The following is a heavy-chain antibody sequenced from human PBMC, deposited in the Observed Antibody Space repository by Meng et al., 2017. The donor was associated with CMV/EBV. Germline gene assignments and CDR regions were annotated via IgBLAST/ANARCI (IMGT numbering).Heavy chain of an antibody. V-gene: IGHV3-11*06. J-gene: IGHJ2*01. D-gene: IGHD3-16*01. Sequence: SSVSGFSFSDYYISLVRQPTGKGLDWFLYIMSSSSYTNYAYSVNGRFTISRDNAKNSLYLQMNSLRAEDTAVYYCARQGDGVLRLYWYFDLWGRGTLVTVSS. CDR2: IMSSSSYT. CDR3: ARQGDGVLRLYWYFDL. CDR1: GFSFSDYY.